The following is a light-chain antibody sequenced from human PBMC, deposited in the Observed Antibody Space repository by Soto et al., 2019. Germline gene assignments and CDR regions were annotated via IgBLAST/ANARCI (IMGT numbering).Light chain of an antibody. CDR1: SSNVGSYKL. CDR2: EVN. CDR3: CSSGGSPNYV. J-gene: IGLJ1*01. V-gene: IGLV2-23*02. Sequence: SVFGLPGHPITISSTGTSSNVGSYKLVSWYQQHPGKAPKLMIFEVNKRPSGVSNRFSGSKSGNTASLTISGLNVEEQADNYYCSSGGSPNYVFGTGTKVTVL.